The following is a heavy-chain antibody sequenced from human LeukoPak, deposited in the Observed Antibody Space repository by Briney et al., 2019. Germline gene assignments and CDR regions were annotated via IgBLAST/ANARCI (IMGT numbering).Heavy chain of an antibody. D-gene: IGHD3-10*01. J-gene: IGHJ4*02. Sequence: GGSLRLSCAASGFTFSSYEMNWVRQAPGKGLEWVSYISSSGSTIYYADSVKGRFTISRDNAKNSLYLQMNSLRAEDTAVYYCARDHYYGSGSYPFDYWGQGTLVTVSS. CDR3: ARDHYYGSGSYPFDY. CDR1: GFTFSSYE. CDR2: ISSSGSTI. V-gene: IGHV3-48*03.